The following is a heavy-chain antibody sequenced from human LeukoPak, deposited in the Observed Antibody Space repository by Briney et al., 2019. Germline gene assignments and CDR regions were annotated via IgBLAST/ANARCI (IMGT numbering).Heavy chain of an antibody. V-gene: IGHV3-11*01. CDR1: RFTFSNYY. J-gene: IGHJ4*02. CDR3: ARGKRYLDPRLFDY. CDR2: ISRSGSSI. Sequence: GGSLRLSCAASRFTFSNYYMSWIRQAPGKGLEWVSYISRSGSSIYYADSVKVRFTISRDNAKNSLYLQMNSLRAEDTAVYYCARGKRYLDPRLFDYWGQGTLVTVSS. D-gene: IGHD3-9*01.